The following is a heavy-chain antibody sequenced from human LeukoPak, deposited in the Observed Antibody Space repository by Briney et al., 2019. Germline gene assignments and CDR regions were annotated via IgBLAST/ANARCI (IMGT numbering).Heavy chain of an antibody. CDR1: GFTFSSYA. CDR2: ISGSGGST. V-gene: IGHV3-23*01. J-gene: IGHJ2*01. CDR3: AKTVVVPAATNWYFDL. Sequence: PGGSLRLSCAASGFTFSSYAMSWVRQAPGKGLEWVSAISGSGGSTYYADSVKGRFTISRDNSKNTLYLQMNSLRAEDTAVYYCAKTVVVPAATNWYFDLWGRGTLVTVSS. D-gene: IGHD2-2*01.